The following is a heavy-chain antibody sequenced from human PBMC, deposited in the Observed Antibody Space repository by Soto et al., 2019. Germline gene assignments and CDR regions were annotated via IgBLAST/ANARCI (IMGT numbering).Heavy chain of an antibody. CDR1: GYTFTSYG. CDR2: ISAYNGNT. V-gene: IGHV1-18*01. Sequence: QVQLVQSGAEVKKPGASVKVSCKASGYTFTSYGISWVRQAPGQGLEWMGWISAYNGNTNYAQKLQVRGTMTTDTSKSTAYMELRSLRSDDTAVYYCARDPLPFLTGDYPPEYWGQGTLVTVSS. CDR3: ARDPLPFLTGDYPPEY. J-gene: IGHJ4*02. D-gene: IGHD3-9*01.